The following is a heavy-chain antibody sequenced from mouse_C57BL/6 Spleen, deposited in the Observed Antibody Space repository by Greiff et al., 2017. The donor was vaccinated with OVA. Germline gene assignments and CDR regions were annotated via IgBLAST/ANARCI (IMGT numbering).Heavy chain of an antibody. Sequence: EVKLMESGAELVRPGASVKLSCTASGFNIKDYYMHWVKQRPEQGLEWIGRIDPEDGDTEYAPKFQGKATMTADTSSNTAYLQHSSLTSEDTAVYYCTTANWDGVFAYWGQGTLVTVSA. V-gene: IGHV14-1*01. J-gene: IGHJ3*01. CDR3: TTANWDGVFAY. CDR2: IDPEDGDT. CDR1: GFNIKDYY. D-gene: IGHD4-1*01.